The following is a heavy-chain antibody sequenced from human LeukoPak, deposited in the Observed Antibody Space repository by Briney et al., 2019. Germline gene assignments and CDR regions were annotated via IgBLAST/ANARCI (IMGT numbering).Heavy chain of an antibody. CDR3: ARLPGGVVIDAGLY. CDR1: GFTFSSYD. D-gene: IGHD2-21*01. Sequence: QTGGSLRLSCAASGFTFSSYDMNWVRQAPGKGLEWVSYISSSGSTIYYADSVKGRVTISRDNAKNSLYLQMNSLRAEGTAMYYCARLPGGVVIDAGLYWGQGTLVTVSS. J-gene: IGHJ4*02. CDR2: ISSSGSTI. V-gene: IGHV3-48*01.